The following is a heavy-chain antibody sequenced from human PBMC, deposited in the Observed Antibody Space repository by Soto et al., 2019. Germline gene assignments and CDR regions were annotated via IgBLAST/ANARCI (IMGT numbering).Heavy chain of an antibody. Sequence: EVQLVESGGGLVQPGRSLRLSCAASGFTFDDYAMHWVRQAPGKGLEWVSGISWNSGSIGYAVSVKGRFTIPRDNAKNPLYLKINCVGATDRAFYYCEKECGGVGGDDFDIWGQGTMVPVSS. CDR2: ISWNSGSI. CDR1: GFTFDDYA. V-gene: IGHV3-9*01. J-gene: IGHJ3*02. D-gene: IGHD3-16*01. CDR3: EKECGGVGGDDFDI.